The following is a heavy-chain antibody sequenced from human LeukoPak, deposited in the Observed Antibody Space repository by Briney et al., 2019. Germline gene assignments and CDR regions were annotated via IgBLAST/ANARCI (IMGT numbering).Heavy chain of an antibody. CDR2: NNRNRGYT. J-gene: IGHJ3*02. Sequence: GASVKVSCKASGYTFTGYYMHWVRQAPGQGLEWGGRNNRNRGYTNYPQMCQGRVTMTRDKSISTAFMEMSRLRSDDTAGYYCARTTYSSSWFDIWGQGTMVTVSS. D-gene: IGHD6-13*01. CDR3: ARTTYSSSWFDI. V-gene: IGHV1-2*02. CDR1: GYTFTGYY.